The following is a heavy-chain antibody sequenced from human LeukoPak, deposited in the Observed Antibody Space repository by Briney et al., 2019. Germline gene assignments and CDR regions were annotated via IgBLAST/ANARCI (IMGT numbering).Heavy chain of an antibody. CDR2: INPSGGST. V-gene: IGHV1-46*01. J-gene: IGHJ5*02. Sequence: GASVKVSCTASGYTFTSYYMHWVRQAPGQGLEWMGIINPSGGSTSYAQKFQGRVTMTRDTSTSTVYMELSSLRSEDTAVYYCAREVYYGSGSYYSPYGFDPWGQGTLVTVSS. CDR1: GYTFTSYY. D-gene: IGHD3-10*01. CDR3: AREVYYGSGSYYSPYGFDP.